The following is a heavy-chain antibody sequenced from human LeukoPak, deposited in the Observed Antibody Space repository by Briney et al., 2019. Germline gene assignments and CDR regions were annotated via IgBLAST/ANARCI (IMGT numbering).Heavy chain of an antibody. CDR1: GGSFSGYY. Sequence: SETLSLTCAVYGGSFSGYYWSWIRQPPGKGLEWIGEINHSGSTNYNPSLKSRVTISVDTSKNQFSLKLSSVTAADTAVYYCARVGGYSYGSFDYWGQGTLVTVSS. D-gene: IGHD5-18*01. J-gene: IGHJ4*02. CDR2: INHSGST. CDR3: ARVGGYSYGSFDY. V-gene: IGHV4-34*01.